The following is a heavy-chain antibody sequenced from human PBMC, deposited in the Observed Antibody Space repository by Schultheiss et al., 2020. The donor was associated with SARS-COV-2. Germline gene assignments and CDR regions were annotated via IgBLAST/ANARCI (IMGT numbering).Heavy chain of an antibody. V-gene: IGHV3-30*03. J-gene: IGHJ4*02. Sequence: GGSLRLSCAASGFTLSSYSMNWVRQAPGKGLEWVAVISYDGSNKYYADSVKGRFTISRDNSKNTLYLQMNSLRAEDTAVYYCARARLQWELRPPFDYWGQGTLVTVSS. CDR1: GFTLSSYS. CDR3: ARARLQWELRPPFDY. D-gene: IGHD1-26*01. CDR2: ISYDGSNK.